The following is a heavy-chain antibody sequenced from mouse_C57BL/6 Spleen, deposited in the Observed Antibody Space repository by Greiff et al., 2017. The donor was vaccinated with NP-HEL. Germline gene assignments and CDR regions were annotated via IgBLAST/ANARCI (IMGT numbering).Heavy chain of an antibody. D-gene: IGHD1-1*01. Sequence: EVNVVESGGGLVKPGGSLKLSCAASGFTFSSYTMSWVRQTPEKRLEWVATISGGGGNTYYPDSVKGRFTISRDNAKNTLYLQMSSLRSEDTALYYCARHYYYGSSYWYFDYWGQGTTLTVSS. CDR1: GFTFSSYT. CDR2: ISGGGGNT. CDR3: ARHYYYGSSYWYFDY. V-gene: IGHV5-9*01. J-gene: IGHJ2*01.